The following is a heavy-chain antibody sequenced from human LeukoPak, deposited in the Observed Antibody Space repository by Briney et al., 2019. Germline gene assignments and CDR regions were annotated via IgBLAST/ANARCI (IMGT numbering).Heavy chain of an antibody. D-gene: IGHD3-10*01. CDR2: IFHTGTT. CDR1: GGSISSSNW. CDR3: ARTVGITMVRGVIWWFDP. V-gene: IGHV4-4*02. Sequence: SETLSLTCAVSGGSISSSNWWSWVRQPPGKGLEWIGRIFHTGTTDYKTSLKGRVTISVDKSKNQFSLKLTSVTAADTAVYYCARTVGITMVRGVIWWFDPWGQGTLVTVSS. J-gene: IGHJ5*02.